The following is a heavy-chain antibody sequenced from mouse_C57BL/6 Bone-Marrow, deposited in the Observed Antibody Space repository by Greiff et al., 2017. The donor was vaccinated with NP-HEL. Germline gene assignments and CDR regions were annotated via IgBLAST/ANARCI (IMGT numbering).Heavy chain of an antibody. CDR2: ISSGGSYT. CDR3: ARHRLLPKWYFDV. V-gene: IGHV5-6*01. J-gene: IGHJ1*03. CDR1: GFTFSSYG. D-gene: IGHD1-1*01. Sequence: EVKLMESGGDLVKPGGSLKLSCAASGFTFSSYGMSWVRQTPDKRLEWVATISSGGSYTYYPDSVKGRFTISRDNAKNTLYLQMSSLKSEDTAMYYCARHRLLPKWYFDVWGTGTTVTVSS.